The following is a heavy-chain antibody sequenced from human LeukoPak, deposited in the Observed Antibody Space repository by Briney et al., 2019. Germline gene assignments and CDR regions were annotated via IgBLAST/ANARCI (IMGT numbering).Heavy chain of an antibody. CDR3: ARHGYSYGQGFDY. CDR2: ISSSSSYI. V-gene: IGHV3-21*01. J-gene: IGHJ4*02. CDR1: GFTFSSYS. Sequence: GGSLRLSCAASGFTFSSYSMNWVRQAPGKGLEWVSSISSSSSYIYYADSVKGRFTISRDNAKNSLYLQMNSLRAEDTAVYYRARHGYSYGQGFDYWGQGTLVTVSS. D-gene: IGHD5-18*01.